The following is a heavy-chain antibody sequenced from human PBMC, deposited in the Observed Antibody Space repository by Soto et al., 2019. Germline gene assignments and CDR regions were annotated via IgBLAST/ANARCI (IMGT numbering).Heavy chain of an antibody. CDR1: GGSISSGGYY. D-gene: IGHD3-10*01. V-gene: IGHV4-31*03. CDR2: IYYDGST. Sequence: SETLSLTCNVSGGSISSGGYYWSWIRQHPGKGLEWIGYIYYDGSTYQNPSLKSRVSISVDTSKNQFSLKLSSVTAADTALYYCARERSGQGGYGMDVWGQGTTVTVSS. CDR3: ARERSGQGGYGMDV. J-gene: IGHJ6*02.